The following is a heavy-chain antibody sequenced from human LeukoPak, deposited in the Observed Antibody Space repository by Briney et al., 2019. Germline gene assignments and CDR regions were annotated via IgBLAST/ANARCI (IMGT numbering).Heavy chain of an antibody. D-gene: IGHD6-13*01. CDR3: ARQSGIAAAIDY. V-gene: IGHV4-59*08. CDR1: GGSISSYY. CDR2: IYYSGST. J-gene: IGHJ4*02. Sequence: SETLSLTCTVSGGSISSYYWSWIRQPLGKGLEWIGYIYYSGSTNYNPSLKSRVTISVDTSKNQFSLKLSSVTAADTAVYYCARQSGIAAAIDYWGQGTLVTVSS.